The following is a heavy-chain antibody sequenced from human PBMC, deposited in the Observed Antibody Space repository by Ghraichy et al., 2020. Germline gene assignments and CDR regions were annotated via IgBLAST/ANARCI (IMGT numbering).Heavy chain of an antibody. CDR2: IYHSGST. CDR1: GYSISSGYY. Sequence: SETLSLTCTVSGYSISSGYYWGWIRQPPGKGLEWIGSIYHSGSTYYNPSLKSRVTISVDTSKNQFSLKLSSVTAADTVVYYCARETSGSYHFDYWGQGTLVTVSS. J-gene: IGHJ4*02. CDR3: ARETSGSYHFDY. V-gene: IGHV4-38-2*02. D-gene: IGHD1-26*01.